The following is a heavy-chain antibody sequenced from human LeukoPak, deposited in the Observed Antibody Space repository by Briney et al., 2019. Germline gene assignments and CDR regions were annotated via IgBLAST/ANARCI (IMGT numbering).Heavy chain of an antibody. V-gene: IGHV3-74*01. CDR2: INSDESST. CDR3: ARRDSAGGSLDS. D-gene: IGHD3-10*01. J-gene: IGHJ4*02. Sequence: GGSLRLSCAASGFTFSSYWMHWVRQAPGKGLVWVSRINSDESSTNYADSVKGRFTISRDNAKNTLYLQMNSLRVEDTAMYYCARRDSAGGSLDSWGQGTLVTVSS. CDR1: GFTFSSYW.